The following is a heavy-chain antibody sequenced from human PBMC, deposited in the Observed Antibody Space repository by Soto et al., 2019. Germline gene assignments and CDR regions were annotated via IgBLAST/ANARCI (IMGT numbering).Heavy chain of an antibody. CDR3: ATVQMSSSVAFDY. CDR2: FDPEDGET. J-gene: IGHJ4*02. CDR1: GYTLTELS. Sequence: ASVKVSCKVSGYTLTELSMHWVRQAPGKGLEWMGGFDPEDGETIYAQKFQGRVTMTEATSTDTAYMELSSMRSEDTAVYYCATVQMSSSVAFDYWGQGTMVTVSS. D-gene: IGHD6-6*01. V-gene: IGHV1-24*01.